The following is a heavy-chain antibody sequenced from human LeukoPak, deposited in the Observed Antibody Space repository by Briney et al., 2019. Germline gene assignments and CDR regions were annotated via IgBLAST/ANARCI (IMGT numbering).Heavy chain of an antibody. V-gene: IGHV1-18*01. CDR1: GYTFINYG. D-gene: IGHD6-19*01. CDR2: VSAYNGNT. Sequence: EASVKVSCKASGYTFINYGISWVRQAPGQGLEWMGWVSAYNGNTNYAQNRVTMTTDTSTSTAYMELKSLRSDDTAVYYCARESGSGWYFYFDYWGQGTLVTVSS. J-gene: IGHJ4*02. CDR3: ARESGSGWYFYFDY.